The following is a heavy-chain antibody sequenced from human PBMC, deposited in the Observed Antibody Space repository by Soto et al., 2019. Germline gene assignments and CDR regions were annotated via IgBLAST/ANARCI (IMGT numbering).Heavy chain of an antibody. J-gene: IGHJ4*02. Sequence: GGSLRLSCAASGFTFSSYWMSWVRQAPGKGLEWVANIKQGGSEKYYVDSEKGRFTISRDNAKNSLYLPMNSLRAEATAVYYCARGPYSSGPFGYWGQGTRGTVSS. CDR3: ARGPYSSGPFGY. D-gene: IGHD3-22*01. V-gene: IGHV3-7*03. CDR2: IKQGGSEK. CDR1: GFTFSSYW.